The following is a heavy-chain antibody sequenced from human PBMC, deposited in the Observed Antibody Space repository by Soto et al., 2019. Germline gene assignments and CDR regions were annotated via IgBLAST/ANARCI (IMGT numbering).Heavy chain of an antibody. J-gene: IGHJ5*01. CDR3: ARDTYSSGWYDS. Sequence: GGSLRLSCAASGFTVSTGYMAWVRQAPGKGLEWISVLFSGGSSYYGDSVKGRFTISRDNSKNTLSLEMSSLRVEGTAVYFCARDTYSSGWYDSWGQGTLVTVSS. CDR2: LFSGGSS. V-gene: IGHV3-53*05. CDR1: GFTVSTGY. D-gene: IGHD6-19*01.